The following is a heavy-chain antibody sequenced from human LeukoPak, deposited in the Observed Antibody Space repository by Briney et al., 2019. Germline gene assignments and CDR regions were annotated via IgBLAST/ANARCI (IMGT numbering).Heavy chain of an antibody. CDR3: ARRYFDS. CDR1: GFTFSGYW. Sequence: GGSLRLSCAASGFTFSGYWMSWVRQAPGKGLEWVANIKQDGSEIYYVASVKGRFTISRDNTKDSLYLQMNSLRAEDTAVYYCARRYFDSWGWGTLVTVSS. V-gene: IGHV3-7*01. CDR2: IKQDGSEI. J-gene: IGHJ4*02.